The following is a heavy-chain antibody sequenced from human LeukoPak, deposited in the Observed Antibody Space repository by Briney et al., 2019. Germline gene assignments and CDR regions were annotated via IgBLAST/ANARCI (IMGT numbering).Heavy chain of an antibody. J-gene: IGHJ4*02. CDR1: GGTFSSYA. V-gene: IGHV1-69*13. Sequence: GASVKVSCKASGGTFSSYAISWVRQAPGQGLEWMGGIIPIFGTANYAQKFQGRVTITADESTSTAYMELSSLRSEDTAVYYCARELPSSYGDYPYWGQGTLVTVSS. D-gene: IGHD4-17*01. CDR2: IIPIFGTA. CDR3: ARELPSSYGDYPY.